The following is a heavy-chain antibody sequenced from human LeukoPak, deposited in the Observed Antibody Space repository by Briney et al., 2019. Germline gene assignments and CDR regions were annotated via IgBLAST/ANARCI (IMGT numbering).Heavy chain of an antibody. V-gene: IGHV5-51*01. D-gene: IGHD3-10*01. CDR3: ARHSDVIGAI. CDR1: GYTFTHQW. J-gene: IGHJ4*02. Sequence: GESLKISCKASGYTFTHQWSGWVRQMSGSGLEWMGIIYPRDSDTLYSPSFQGHVTISADTSINTAYLEWSSLEASDTAIYYCARHSDVIGAIWGQGTLVTVSS. CDR2: IYPRDSDT.